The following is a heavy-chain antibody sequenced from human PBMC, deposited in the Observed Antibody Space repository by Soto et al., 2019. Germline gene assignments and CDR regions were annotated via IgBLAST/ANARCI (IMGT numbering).Heavy chain of an antibody. Sequence: PSETLSLTCTVSGGSISSSSYYWGWIRQPPGKGLEWIGSIYYSGSTYYNPSLKSRVTISVDTSKNQFSLKLSSVTAADTAVYYCASNPGIAAAGSWDYYGTDVWGQGTTVTVSS. CDR3: ASNPGIAAAGSWDYYGTDV. D-gene: IGHD6-13*01. V-gene: IGHV4-39*01. CDR2: IYYSGST. J-gene: IGHJ6*02. CDR1: GGSISSSSYY.